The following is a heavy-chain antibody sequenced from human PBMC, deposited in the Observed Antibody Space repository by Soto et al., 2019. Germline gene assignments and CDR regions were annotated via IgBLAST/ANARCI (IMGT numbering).Heavy chain of an antibody. CDR2: MNPNRGNT. Sequence: QVQLVQSGAEVKKPGASVKVSCKASGYTFTSYDINWVRQATGQGLEWMGWMNPNRGNTGYAQKFQGRVTMTMNTSISTAYMALSSLRSEDTDVYYCAREVGATRVDVWGQGTTVPVSS. J-gene: IGHJ6*02. V-gene: IGHV1-8*01. D-gene: IGHD1-26*01. CDR3: AREVGATRVDV. CDR1: GYTFTSYD.